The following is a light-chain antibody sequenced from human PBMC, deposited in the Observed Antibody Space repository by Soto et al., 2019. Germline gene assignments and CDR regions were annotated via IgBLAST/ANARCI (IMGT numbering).Light chain of an antibody. V-gene: IGLV4-69*01. CDR1: SGHSSYA. CDR3: QTWGTGTHPPYV. CDR2: LNSDGSH. J-gene: IGLJ1*01. Sequence: QLVLTQSPSASASLGASVKLTCTLSSGHSSYAIAWHQQQPEKGPRYLMKLNSDGSHSKGDGIPDRFSGSSSGAERYLTISSLQSEDEADYYGQTWGTGTHPPYVFGTGTKVTVL.